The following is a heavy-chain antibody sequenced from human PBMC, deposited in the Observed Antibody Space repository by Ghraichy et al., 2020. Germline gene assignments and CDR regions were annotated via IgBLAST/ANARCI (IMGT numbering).Heavy chain of an antibody. V-gene: IGHV1-2*02. D-gene: IGHD3-10*01. J-gene: IGHJ4*02. CDR3: ARVDYYGSGRAPFDY. CDR1: GYTFTGYY. Sequence: ASVKVSCKASGYTFTGYYMHWVRQAPGQGLEWMGWINPNSGGTNYAQKFQGRVTMTRDTSISTAYMELSRLRSDDTAVYYCARVDYYGSGRAPFDYWGQGTLVTVSS. CDR2: INPNSGGT.